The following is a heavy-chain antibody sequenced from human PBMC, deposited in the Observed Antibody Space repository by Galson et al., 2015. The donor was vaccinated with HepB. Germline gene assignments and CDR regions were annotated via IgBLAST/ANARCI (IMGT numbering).Heavy chain of an antibody. J-gene: IGHJ4*02. V-gene: IGHV3-30*04. CDR1: GFTFSSYA. D-gene: IGHD6-19*01. CDR3: ARAVAGTSPYLDY. CDR2: ISYDGSNK. Sequence: SLRLSCAASGFTFSSYAMHWVRQAPGKGLEWVAVISYDGSNKYYADSVKGRFTISRDNSKNTLYLQMNSLRAEDTAVYYCARAVAGTSPYLDYWGQGTLVTVSA.